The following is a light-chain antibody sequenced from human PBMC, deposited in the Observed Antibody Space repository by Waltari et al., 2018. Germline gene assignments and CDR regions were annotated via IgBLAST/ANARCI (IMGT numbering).Light chain of an antibody. J-gene: IGKJ4*01. CDR1: QSVTNY. Sequence: FTPPPATLSLTPDERATLSCRASQSVTNYLAWYQLKPGQAPRLLIYDASNRATGIPARFSGSGSGTDFTLTISNLEPEDSAVYYCQQRSKWPLTFGRGTKVEIK. V-gene: IGKV3-11*01. CDR2: DAS. CDR3: QQRSKWPLT.